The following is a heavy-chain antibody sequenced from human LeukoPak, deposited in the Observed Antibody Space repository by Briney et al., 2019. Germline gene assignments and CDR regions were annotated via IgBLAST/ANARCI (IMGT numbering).Heavy chain of an antibody. J-gene: IGHJ1*01. CDR2: ISGDGGST. V-gene: IGHV3-43*02. D-gene: IGHD3-22*01. CDR3: AKDSSGYYYVFQH. CDR1: GFTFDDYA. Sequence: GGSLRLSCAASGFTFDDYAMHWVRQAPGKGLEWVSLISGDGGSTYYGDSVKGRFTISRDNSKNSLYLQMNSLGTEDTALYYCAKDSSGYYYVFQHWGQGTLVTVSS.